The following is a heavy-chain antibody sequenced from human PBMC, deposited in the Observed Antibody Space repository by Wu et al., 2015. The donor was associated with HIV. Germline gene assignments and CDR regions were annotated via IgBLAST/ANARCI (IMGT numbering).Heavy chain of an antibody. CDR1: GYTFIGYY. J-gene: IGHJ4*01. CDR3: ASAYSTGWYSDY. CDR2: INPNSGGT. V-gene: IGHV1-2*02. D-gene: IGHD6-19*01. Sequence: QAQLVQSGAEMKKPGASVKVSCKASGYTFIGYYIHWVRQAPGQGLEWMGWINPNSGGTNYAQKFQGRVTMTRDTSISTAYMELSRLKYDDTAVYYCASAYSTGWYSDYWGQGTLVTVSS.